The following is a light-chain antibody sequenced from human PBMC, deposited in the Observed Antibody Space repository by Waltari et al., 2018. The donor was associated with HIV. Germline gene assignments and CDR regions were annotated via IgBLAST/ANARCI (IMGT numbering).Light chain of an antibody. CDR3: AAWDDSLSGLV. V-gene: IGLV1-44*01. Sequence: QSVLTQPPSASGTPGQRVTISCSGGSPHIGTYPATWYQQVPGAAPKLLICSSNQRPSGVPDRFSGSKSGASASLAISGLQSEDEADYYCAAWDDSLSGLVFGGGTKLTVL. CDR1: SPHIGTYP. CDR2: SSN. J-gene: IGLJ2*01.